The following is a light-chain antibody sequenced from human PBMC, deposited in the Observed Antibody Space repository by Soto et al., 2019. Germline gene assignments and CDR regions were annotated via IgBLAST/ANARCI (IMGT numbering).Light chain of an antibody. V-gene: IGKV1-5*03. CDR2: KEF. J-gene: IGKJ1*01. Sequence: DIQMTQSPSTLSASVGDRVTITCRASQNINSWLAWYQQKPGKAPKLLISKEFTLESGVPSRFSGSGSGTAFTLIISSLQPDDLATYYCQQYDTHPWTFGQGTKVEVK. CDR3: QQYDTHPWT. CDR1: QNINSW.